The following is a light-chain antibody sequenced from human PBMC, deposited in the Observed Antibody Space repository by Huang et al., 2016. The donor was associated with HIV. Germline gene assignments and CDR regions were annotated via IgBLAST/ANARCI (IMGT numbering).Light chain of an antibody. CDR2: GAS. CDR3: HQYGSPPFT. V-gene: IGKV3-20*01. J-gene: IGKJ3*01. Sequence: EIVLTQSPGTLSLSPGERATLSCRASQSISSSYLAWYLQKPGQAPTLLIHGASTRATDIPDRFSGSGSGTDFTLTISRLEPEDFAVYYCHQYGSPPFTFGPGTKVDIK. CDR1: QSISSSY.